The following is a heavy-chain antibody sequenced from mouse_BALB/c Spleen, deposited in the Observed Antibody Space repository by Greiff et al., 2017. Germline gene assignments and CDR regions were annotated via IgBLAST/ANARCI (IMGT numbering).Heavy chain of an antibody. V-gene: IGHV2-9-2*01. Sequence: QVQLKQSGPGLVAPSQSLSITCTVSGFSLTSYDISWIRQPPGKGLEWLGVIWTGGGTNYNSAFMSRLSISKDNSKSQVFLKMNSLQTDDTAIYYCVREALLGGYFDVWGAGTTVTVSS. CDR1: GFSLTSYD. J-gene: IGHJ1*01. D-gene: IGHD1-2*01. CDR3: VREALLGGYFDV. CDR2: IWTGGGT.